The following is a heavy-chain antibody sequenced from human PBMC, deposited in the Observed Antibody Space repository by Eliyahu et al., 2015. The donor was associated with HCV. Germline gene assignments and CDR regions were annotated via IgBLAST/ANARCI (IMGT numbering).Heavy chain of an antibody. CDR2: IEDSGST. CDR3: ARALAYDSVGYYHNAFDI. CDR1: GGSIPDYD. V-gene: IGHV4-59*01. Sequence: QVQLQESGPGLVKPSETLSLTCTVSGGSIPDYDWTWMRQPPGKALEWIGNIEDSGSTNYNSSLTSRVSISRDTSRNHFSLKLGSVTAADTAVYYCARALAYDSVGYYHNAFDIWGQGTMVTVSS. J-gene: IGHJ3*02. D-gene: IGHD3-22*01.